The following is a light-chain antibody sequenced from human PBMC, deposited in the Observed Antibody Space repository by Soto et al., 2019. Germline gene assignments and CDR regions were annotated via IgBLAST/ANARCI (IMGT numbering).Light chain of an antibody. J-gene: IGKJ4*01. CDR3: QQAISFPLT. CDR2: GAS. V-gene: IGKV1D-12*01. Sequence: DIQMTQSPSSVSASVGDKVTITCRASRDVSSWLAWYQQKPGKAPKLLIYGASSLQSGVPSRFSGSGSGADYTLTISSLQPDDFATYYCQQAISFPLTFGGGTRVEVK. CDR1: RDVSSW.